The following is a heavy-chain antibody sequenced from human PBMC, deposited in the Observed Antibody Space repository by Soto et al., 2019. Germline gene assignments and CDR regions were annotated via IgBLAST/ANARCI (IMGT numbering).Heavy chain of an antibody. J-gene: IGHJ5*02. V-gene: IGHV1-3*01. Sequence: ASVKVSCKASGYTFTSYAMHWVRQAPGQRLEWMGWINAGNGNTKYSQKFQGRVTITEDTSASTAYMELSSLRSEDTAVYYCATDSTAVLKKVIWFGPWGQGTMVTVSS. D-gene: IGHD2-8*01. CDR2: INAGNGNT. CDR1: GYTFTSYA. CDR3: ATDSTAVLKKVIWFGP.